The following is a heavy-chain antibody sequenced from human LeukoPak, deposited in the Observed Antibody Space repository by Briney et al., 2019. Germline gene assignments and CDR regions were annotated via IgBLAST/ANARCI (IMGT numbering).Heavy chain of an antibody. CDR2: ISGSGGST. CDR3: AKWNHDSSGYYDDAFDI. J-gene: IGHJ3*02. Sequence: GGSLRLSCAASGFTFSSYAMSWVRQAPGKGLEWVSAISGSGGSTYYADSVKGRFTISTDNSKNTLYLQMNSLRVEATAVYYCAKWNHDSSGYYDDAFDIWGQGTMVTVSS. V-gene: IGHV3-23*01. CDR1: GFTFSSYA. D-gene: IGHD3-22*01.